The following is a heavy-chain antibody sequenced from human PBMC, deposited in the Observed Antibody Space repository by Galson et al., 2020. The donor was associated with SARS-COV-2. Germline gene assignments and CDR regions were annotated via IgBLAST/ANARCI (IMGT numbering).Heavy chain of an antibody. V-gene: IGHV3-30*18. CDR1: RFTFRSYG. J-gene: IGHJ4*02. D-gene: IGHD2-15*01. Sequence: GESLKISCPAPRFTFRSYGMHWVRQAPGKGLGWVAVISYDGSNKYYADPVKGRFTISRDNSKNTLYLQMNSLRPEDMAVYYCAKESYLLGGGLPDYWGQGTLVTVSS. CDR2: ISYDGSNK. CDR3: AKESYLLGGGLPDY.